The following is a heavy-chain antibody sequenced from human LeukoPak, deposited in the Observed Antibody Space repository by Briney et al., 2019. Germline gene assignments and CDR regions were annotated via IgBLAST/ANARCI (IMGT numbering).Heavy chain of an antibody. V-gene: IGHV3-48*02. Sequence: GWSLTLPRLASLFILSIYSKKRLRLDPGEGLEWLSYISSARCTTYYADSVKGRFTISRDNGKSSLYLQMNSLRDEDTAVYYCARVSTDWSLDYWGQGTLVTVSS. CDR2: ISSARCTT. CDR3: ARVSTDWSLDY. CDR1: LFILSIYS. D-gene: IGHD6-19*01. J-gene: IGHJ4*02.